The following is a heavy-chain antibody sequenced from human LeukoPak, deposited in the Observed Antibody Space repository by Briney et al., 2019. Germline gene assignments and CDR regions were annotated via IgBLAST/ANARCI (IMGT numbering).Heavy chain of an antibody. D-gene: IGHD2-2*01. J-gene: IGHJ4*02. CDR3: ARVAGYCSSTSCSPKDY. CDR2: INPSGGST. CDR1: GYTFTSYY. V-gene: IGHV1-46*01. Sequence: ASVKVSCKASGYTFTSYYMHWVRQAPGQGLEWMGIINPSGGSTSYAQKFQGRVTMTRGTSTSTVYMELSSLRSEDTAVYYCARVAGYCSSTSCSPKDYWGQGTLVTVSS.